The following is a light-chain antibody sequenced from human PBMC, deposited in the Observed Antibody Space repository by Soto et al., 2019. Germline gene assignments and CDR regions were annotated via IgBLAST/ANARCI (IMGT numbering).Light chain of an antibody. CDR1: QSVSSN. CDR2: GAS. J-gene: IGKJ1*01. Sequence: EIVMTQSPATLSVSPGERATLSCRASQSVSSNLACYQQKPGQAPRLLLYGASARATDIPARFSGSGSGTEFTLTISSLQSEDFAVYYCQQYNNWPPMAFGQGTKVEIK. V-gene: IGKV3-15*01. CDR3: QQYNNWPPMA.